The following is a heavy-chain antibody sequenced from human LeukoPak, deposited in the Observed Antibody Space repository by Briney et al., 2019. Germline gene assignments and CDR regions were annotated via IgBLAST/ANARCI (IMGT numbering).Heavy chain of an antibody. J-gene: IGHJ5*02. Sequence: SVKVSCKASGYTFTSYGISWVRQAPGQGLEWMGRIIPILGIANYAQKFQGRVTITADKSTSTAYMELSSLRSEDTAVYYCARGVEMATLNWFDPWGQGTLVTVSS. CDR3: ARGVEMATLNWFDP. V-gene: IGHV1-69*04. D-gene: IGHD5-24*01. CDR1: GYTFTSYG. CDR2: IIPILGIA.